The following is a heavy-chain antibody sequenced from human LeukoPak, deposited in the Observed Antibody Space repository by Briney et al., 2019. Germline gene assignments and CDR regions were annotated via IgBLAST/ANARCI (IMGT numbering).Heavy chain of an antibody. V-gene: IGHV3-21*01. J-gene: IGHJ4*02. CDR1: GFTFSSYS. CDR3: ATKKKTAYDILTGYYNGFDH. D-gene: IGHD3-9*01. CDR2: ISSSTSYI. Sequence: GGSLRLSCAASGFTFSSYSMNWVRPAPGKGLEWVSSISSSTSYIYYADSLKGRFTISRVNAKNSLYLQMNSLRADDTAVYYCATKKKTAYDILTGYYNGFDHWGQGTLVTVSS.